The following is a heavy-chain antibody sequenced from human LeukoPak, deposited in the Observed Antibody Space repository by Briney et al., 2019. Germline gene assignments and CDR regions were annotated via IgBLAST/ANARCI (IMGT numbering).Heavy chain of an antibody. CDR1: GGSISSYY. V-gene: IGHV4-59*12. D-gene: IGHD5-24*01. CDR2: IYYTGST. CDR3: ARYGHTGVAFDY. Sequence: PSETLSLTCTVSGGSISSYYWSWIRQPPGKGLEWIGYIYYTGSTNYNPSLKSRVTISVDTSKNQLSLKLSSVTAADTAVYYCARYGHTGVAFDYWGQGTLVTVSS. J-gene: IGHJ4*02.